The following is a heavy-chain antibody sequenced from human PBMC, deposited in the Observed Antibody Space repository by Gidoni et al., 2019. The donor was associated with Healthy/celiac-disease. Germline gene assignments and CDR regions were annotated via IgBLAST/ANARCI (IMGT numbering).Heavy chain of an antibody. Sequence: QLQLQESGPGRVKPPQTLSLTCTVSVGPIRSGGYYWSWIRQHPGKGLEWIGYIYYSGSTYYNPSLKSRVTISVDTSKNQFSLKLSSVTAADTAVYYCATQRGYGDYVFDYWGQGTLVTVSS. D-gene: IGHD4-17*01. CDR1: VGPIRSGGYY. V-gene: IGHV4-31*03. CDR2: IYYSGST. J-gene: IGHJ4*02. CDR3: ATQRGYGDYVFDY.